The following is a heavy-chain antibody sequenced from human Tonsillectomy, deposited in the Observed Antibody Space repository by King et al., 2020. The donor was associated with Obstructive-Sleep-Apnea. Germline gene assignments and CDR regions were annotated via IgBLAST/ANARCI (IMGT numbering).Heavy chain of an antibody. Sequence: QLVQSGGGMVQPGRSLRLSCAASGFTFSTYPMHWVRQAPGKGLEWVAVISYDGSYKYYADSVKGRFTISRDNSKNTLYMQMNSLRAEDTAVYYCTRDPGSGVNCYHNWFDPWGQGTLVTVSS. CDR3: TRDPGSGVNCYHNWFDP. CDR1: GFTFSTYP. V-gene: IGHV3-30*04. CDR2: ISYDGSYK. J-gene: IGHJ5*02. D-gene: IGHD2-15*01.